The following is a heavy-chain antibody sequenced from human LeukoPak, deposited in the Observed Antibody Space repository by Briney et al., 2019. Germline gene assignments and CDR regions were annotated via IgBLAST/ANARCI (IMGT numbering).Heavy chain of an antibody. V-gene: IGHV4-38-2*01. D-gene: IGHD5-12*01. CDR2: IYQSGST. Sequence: SETLSLTCAVSGYSISSGYYWGWIRQPPGKGLEWIGSIYQSGSTYYNPSLKSRVTISVDTSKNQFSLKLRSVTAADTAVYHCARRGPYSGYDFSWFDPWGQGTLVTVSS. J-gene: IGHJ5*02. CDR3: ARRGPYSGYDFSWFDP. CDR1: GYSISSGYY.